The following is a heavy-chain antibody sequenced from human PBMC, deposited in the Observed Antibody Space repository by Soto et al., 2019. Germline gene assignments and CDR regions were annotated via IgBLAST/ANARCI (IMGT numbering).Heavy chain of an antibody. V-gene: IGHV1-3*01. J-gene: IGHJ6*02. Sequence: ASVKVSCKASGYTFTSYAMHWVRQAPGQRLEWMGWINAGNGNTKYSQKFQGRVTITRDTSASTAYMELSSLRSEDTAVYYCARVGRVYAPDRYCSGGSCYSEEYGMDVWGQGTTVTVSS. CDR1: GYTFTSYA. CDR3: ARVGRVYAPDRYCSGGSCYSEEYGMDV. CDR2: INAGNGNT. D-gene: IGHD2-15*01.